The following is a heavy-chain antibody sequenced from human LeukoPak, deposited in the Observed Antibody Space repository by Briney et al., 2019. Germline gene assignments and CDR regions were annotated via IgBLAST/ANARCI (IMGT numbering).Heavy chain of an antibody. CDR2: IYSGGST. CDR3: ARGSDYHFEVLCSSSWFGFDY. Sequence: GGSLRLSCAASGFTVSSNYMSWVRQAPGKGLEWVSVIYSGGSTYYADSVKGRFTISRDNAKNSLYLQMNSLRAEDTAVYYCARGSDYHFEVLCSSSWFGFDYWGQGTLVTVSS. V-gene: IGHV3-66*01. D-gene: IGHD6-13*01. J-gene: IGHJ4*02. CDR1: GFTVSSNY.